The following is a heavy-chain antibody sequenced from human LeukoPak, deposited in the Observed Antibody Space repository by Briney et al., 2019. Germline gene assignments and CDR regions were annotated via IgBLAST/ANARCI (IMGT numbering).Heavy chain of an antibody. CDR1: GGSISTSSYY. D-gene: IGHD3-10*01. J-gene: IGHJ4*02. CDR3: ARDRYYYGSGSSYYFDY. V-gene: IGHV4-39*07. CDR2: IYYSGST. Sequence: SETLSLTCTASGGSISTSSYYWGWIRQPPGKGLEWIGSIYYSGSTNYNPSLKSRVTISVDTSKNQFSLKLSSVTAADTAVYYCARDRYYYGSGSSYYFDYWGQGTLVTVSS.